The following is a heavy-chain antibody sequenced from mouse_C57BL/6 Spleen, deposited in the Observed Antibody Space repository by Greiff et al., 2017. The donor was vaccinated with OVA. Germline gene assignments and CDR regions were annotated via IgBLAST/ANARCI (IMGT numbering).Heavy chain of an antibody. Sequence: QVQLQQSGAELVRPGASVTLSCKASGYTFTDYEMHWVKQTPVHGLEWIGAIDPETGGTAYNQKFKGKAILTAAKSSSTAYMELRSLTSEDSAVYYCTRCYYGSSPPWFAYWGQGTLVTVSA. J-gene: IGHJ3*01. CDR2: IDPETGGT. CDR1: GYTFTDYE. CDR3: TRCYYGSSPPWFAY. V-gene: IGHV1-15*01. D-gene: IGHD1-1*01.